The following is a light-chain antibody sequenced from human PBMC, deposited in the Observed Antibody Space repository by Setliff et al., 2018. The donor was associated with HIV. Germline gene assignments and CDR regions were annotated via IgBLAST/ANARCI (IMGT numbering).Light chain of an antibody. CDR3: QTWDSSTYVL. J-gene: IGLJ2*01. Sequence: SYELTQPPSVSVSPGQTASITCSGDKLGDKYACWYQQKPGQSPVLVIYQDNKRPSGIPERFSGSNSGNTATLTISGTQAMDEADYYCQTWDSSTYVLFGGGTKGTVL. V-gene: IGLV3-1*01. CDR2: QDN. CDR1: KLGDKY.